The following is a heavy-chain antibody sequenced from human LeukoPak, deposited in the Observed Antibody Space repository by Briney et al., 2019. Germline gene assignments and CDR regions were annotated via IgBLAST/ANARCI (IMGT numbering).Heavy chain of an antibody. V-gene: IGHV4-4*07. CDR1: GYSISSGYY. CDR2: IYTSGST. Sequence: SETLSLTCTVSGYSISSGYYWGWIRQPAGKGLEWIGRIYTSGSTNYNPSLKSRVTMSVDTSKNQFSLKLSSVTAADTAVYYCARDSSQNYDFWSGYFDYWGQGTLVTVSS. D-gene: IGHD3-3*01. J-gene: IGHJ4*02. CDR3: ARDSSQNYDFWSGYFDY.